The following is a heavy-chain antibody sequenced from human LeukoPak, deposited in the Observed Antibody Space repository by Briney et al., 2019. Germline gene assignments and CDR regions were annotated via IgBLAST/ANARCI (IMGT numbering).Heavy chain of an antibody. CDR3: ARLRWPGDWFDP. CDR1: GVSISSGGYY. V-gene: IGHV4-30-2*01. CDR2: IYHSGST. D-gene: IGHD5-24*01. J-gene: IGHJ5*02. Sequence: SETLSLTCTVSGVSISSGGYYWSWIRQPPGKGLEWIGYIYHSGSTYYNPSLKSRVTISVDRSKNQFSLKLSSVTAADTAVYYCARLRWPGDWFDPWGQGTLVTVSS.